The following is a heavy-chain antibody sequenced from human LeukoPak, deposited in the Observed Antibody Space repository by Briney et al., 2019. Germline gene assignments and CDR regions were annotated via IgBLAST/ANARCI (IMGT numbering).Heavy chain of an antibody. V-gene: IGHV1-69*13. CDR1: GGTFSSYA. J-gene: IGHJ4*02. Sequence: ASVKVSCKASGGTFSSYAISWVRQAPGQGLEWMGGIIPIFGTANYAQKFQGRVTITADESTSTAYMELSSLRSEDTAVYYCARSMITFGGVIVAPSDYWGQGTLVTVSS. CDR3: ARSMITFGGVIVAPSDY. D-gene: IGHD3-16*02. CDR2: IIPIFGTA.